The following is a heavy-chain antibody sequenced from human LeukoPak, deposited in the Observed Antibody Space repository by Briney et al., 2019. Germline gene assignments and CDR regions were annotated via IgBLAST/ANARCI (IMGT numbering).Heavy chain of an antibody. J-gene: IGHJ3*02. V-gene: IGHV4-4*07. Sequence: SETLSLTCTVSGGSISSYYWSWIRQPAGKGLEWIGRIYTSGSTNYNPSLKSRVTMSVDTSKNQFSLKLSSVTAANTAVYYCARGGHYYDSSGYYSAFDIWGQGTMVTVSS. D-gene: IGHD3-22*01. CDR3: ARGGHYYDSSGYYSAFDI. CDR1: GGSISSYY. CDR2: IYTSGST.